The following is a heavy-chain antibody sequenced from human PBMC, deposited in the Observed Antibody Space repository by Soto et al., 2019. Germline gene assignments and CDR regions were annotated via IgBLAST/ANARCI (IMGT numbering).Heavy chain of an antibody. V-gene: IGHV3-30*03. J-gene: IGHJ4*02. CDR1: GFTFSSYG. CDR2: ISYDGSNK. CDR3: AKDLLGSSSWYLRH. Sequence: QVQLVESGGGVVQPGRSLRLSCAASGFTFSSYGMHWVRQAPGKGLEWVAVISYDGSNKYYADSVKGRFTISRDNSKXXXYLXXXXXXXXXXXXXXXAKDLLGSSSWYLRHWGQGXLVTVSS. D-gene: IGHD6-13*01.